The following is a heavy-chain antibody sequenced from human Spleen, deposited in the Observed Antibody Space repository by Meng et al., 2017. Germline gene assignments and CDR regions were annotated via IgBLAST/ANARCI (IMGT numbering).Heavy chain of an antibody. J-gene: IGHJ4*02. V-gene: IGHV4-59*01. CDR2: IYNSGST. D-gene: IGHD2-15*01. Sequence: QGQRQGCGPRLVKPLETLSLTCTVSGGSISSYYWNWIRQPPGKGLEWVGYIYNSGSTNYNPSLKSRLSISLDTSKSQFFLKLSSVTPADTAVYYCARGIKDFDFWGQGTLVTVSS. CDR3: ARGIKDFDF. CDR1: GGSISSYY.